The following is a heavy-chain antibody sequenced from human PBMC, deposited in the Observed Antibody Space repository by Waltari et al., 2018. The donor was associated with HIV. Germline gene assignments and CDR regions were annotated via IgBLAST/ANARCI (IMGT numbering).Heavy chain of an antibody. D-gene: IGHD3-16*01. J-gene: IGHJ4*02. Sequence: LRLQESGTGRVKPSENLSLTWKVPGHPIESSRHFWGWVRQAPGRNMEWITTIYYSGTTYYNPSFKNRVSISIDVSKNLVSLSLRSVTAADTGLYFCARHPTMGAHFFDSWGQGTLVTVSS. CDR3: ARHPTMGAHFFDS. CDR1: GHPIESSRHF. V-gene: IGHV4-39*02. CDR2: IYYSGTT.